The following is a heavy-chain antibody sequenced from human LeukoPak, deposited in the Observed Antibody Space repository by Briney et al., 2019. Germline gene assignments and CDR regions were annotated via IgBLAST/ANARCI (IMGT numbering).Heavy chain of an antibody. CDR1: GFTFSSYS. Sequence: GGSLRLSCAASGFTFSSYSMNWVRQAPGKGLEWVSSISSSSSYIYYADSVKGRSTISRDNAKNSLYLQMNSLRAEDTAVYYCGRRHDYRNYPDYWGQGTRVTVSS. D-gene: IGHD4-11*01. CDR2: ISSSSSYI. V-gene: IGHV3-21*01. CDR3: GRRHDYRNYPDY. J-gene: IGHJ4*02.